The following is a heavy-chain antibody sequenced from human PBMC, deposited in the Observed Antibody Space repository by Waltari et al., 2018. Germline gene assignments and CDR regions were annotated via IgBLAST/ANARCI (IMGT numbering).Heavy chain of an antibody. Sequence: QLEMLESGSGLVMPAETLSVTCDVSGDSITRAANSWRWIRQPLGKVLEWIGFPYDRAATYYNPSFSGRVTISVDKSKNQFSLNMRSVTAADTAVYYCARGRLRLGDYMDVWGKGSPVIISS. CDR2: PYDRAAT. CDR1: GDSITRAANS. D-gene: IGHD3-16*01. V-gene: IGHV4-30-2*01. CDR3: ARGRLRLGDYMDV. J-gene: IGHJ6*03.